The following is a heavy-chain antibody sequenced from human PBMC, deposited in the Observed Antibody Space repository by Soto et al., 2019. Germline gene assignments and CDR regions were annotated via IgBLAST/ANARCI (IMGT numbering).Heavy chain of an antibody. CDR1: GGSISSGGYY. J-gene: IGHJ5*02. CDR2: IYYSGST. D-gene: IGHD3-3*01. V-gene: IGHV4-31*03. CDR3: ARMLRFLERSDNWFDP. Sequence: SETLSLTCTVSGGSISSGGYYWSWIRQHPGKGLEWIGYIYYSGSTYYNPSLKSRVTISVDTSKNQFSLKLSSVTAADTAVYYCARMLRFLERSDNWFDPWGQGTLVTVSS.